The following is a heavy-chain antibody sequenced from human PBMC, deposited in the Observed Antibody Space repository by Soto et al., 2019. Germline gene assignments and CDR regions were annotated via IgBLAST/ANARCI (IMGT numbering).Heavy chain of an antibody. D-gene: IGHD2-15*01. CDR1: GFTFSNYA. CDR2: VGGSGDRT. Sequence: EVQLLDSGGGLVQPGGSLRLSCAASGFTFSNYAMSWVRQAPGKGLEWVSGVGGSGDRTYYEDSVKGRFTISRDNSKDTLYLHMNTLRAEDTAVYYCAKSPLGYCSGGNCYPPSYFDYWGQGTKVTVSS. J-gene: IGHJ4*02. CDR3: AKSPLGYCSGGNCYPPSYFDY. V-gene: IGHV3-23*01.